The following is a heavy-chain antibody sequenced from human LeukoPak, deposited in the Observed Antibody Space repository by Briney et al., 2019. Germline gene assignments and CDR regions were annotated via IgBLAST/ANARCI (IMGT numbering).Heavy chain of an antibody. J-gene: IGHJ6*03. D-gene: IGHD6-6*01. CDR2: IYTSGST. CDR1: GGSISSYY. V-gene: IGHV4-4*09. CDR3: ARLGSSSSWDYYYYYYMDV. Sequence: KPSETLSLTCTVSGGSISSYYWSWIRQPPGKGLEWIGYIYTSGSTNYNPSLKSRVTISVDTSKNQLSLKLSSVTAADTAVYYCARLGSSSSWDYYYYYYMDVWGKGTTVTVSS.